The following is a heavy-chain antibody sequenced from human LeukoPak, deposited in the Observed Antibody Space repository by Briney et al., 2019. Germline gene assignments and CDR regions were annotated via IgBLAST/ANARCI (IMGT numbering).Heavy chain of an antibody. V-gene: IGHV3-23*01. CDR2: ISGSGGST. D-gene: IGHD1-14*01. CDR3: AKRLGPGITIRSFDY. J-gene: IGHJ4*02. Sequence: PGGSLRLSCAASGFTFSSYAMSWVRQAPGKGLEWVSAISGSGGSTYYADSVKGRFTISRDNSKNTLYLQMNSLRAEDTAVYYCAKRLGPGITIRSFDYWGQGTLVTVSS. CDR1: GFTFSSYA.